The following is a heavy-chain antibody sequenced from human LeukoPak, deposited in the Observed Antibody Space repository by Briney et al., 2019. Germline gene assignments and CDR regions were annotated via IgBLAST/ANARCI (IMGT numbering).Heavy chain of an antibody. J-gene: IGHJ4*02. CDR2: IYYSGST. D-gene: IGHD3-22*01. CDR1: GGSISGYY. Sequence: SETLSLTCTVSGGSISGYYWSWIRQPPEKGLEWIGYIYYSGSTNYNPSLKSRVTISVDTSKNQFSLKLSSVTAADTAVYYCAREGYYYDSSGYYYSLFDYWGQGTLVTVSS. CDR3: AREGYYYDSSGYYYSLFDY. V-gene: IGHV4-59*08.